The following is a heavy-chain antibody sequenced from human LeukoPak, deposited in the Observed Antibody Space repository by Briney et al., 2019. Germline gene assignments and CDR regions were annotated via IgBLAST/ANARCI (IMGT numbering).Heavy chain of an antibody. V-gene: IGHV4-61*01. CDR1: RGSISSGTYY. CDR2: IYYSGST. Sequence: SETLSLTCTVSRGSISSGTYYWTWIRQPPGKGLEWIGYIYYSGSTNYNPSLKSRITISVDTSKNQLSLRLSSVTAADTAVYYCARHFQGGGPYYFDYWGQGTLVTVSS. CDR3: ARHFQGGGPYYFDY. J-gene: IGHJ4*02. D-gene: IGHD3-3*02.